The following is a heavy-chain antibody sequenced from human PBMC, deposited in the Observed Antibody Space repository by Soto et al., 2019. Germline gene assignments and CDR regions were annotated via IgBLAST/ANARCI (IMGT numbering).Heavy chain of an antibody. CDR2: INAGNGNT. J-gene: IGHJ4*02. V-gene: IGHV1-3*01. Sequence: QVQLVQSGAEVKKPGASVKVSCKASGYTFTSYAMHWVRQAPGQRLEWMGWINAGNGNTKYSQKFQGRVTITRDTSASTAYMELSSLRSEDTAVYYCATDRDTVGGYGYWGQGTLVTVSS. CDR1: GYTFTSYA. CDR3: ATDRDTVGGYGY. D-gene: IGHD2-15*01.